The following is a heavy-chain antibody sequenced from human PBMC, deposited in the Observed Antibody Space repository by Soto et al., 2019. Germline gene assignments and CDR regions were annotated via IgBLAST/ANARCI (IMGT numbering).Heavy chain of an antibody. CDR3: ARVRPYCSGGSCYLGY. CDR1: GYTFTSYD. CDR2: MNPNSGNT. Sequence: ASVKVSCKASGYTFTSYDINWVRQATGQGLEWMGWMNPNSGNTGYAQKFQGRVTMTRNTSISTAYMELSSLRSEDTAVYYCARVRPYCSGGSCYLGYWGQGTLVTVSS. V-gene: IGHV1-8*01. D-gene: IGHD2-15*01. J-gene: IGHJ4*02.